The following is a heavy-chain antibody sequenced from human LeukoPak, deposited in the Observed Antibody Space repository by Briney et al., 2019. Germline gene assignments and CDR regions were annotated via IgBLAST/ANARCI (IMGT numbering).Heavy chain of an antibody. Sequence: GGSLRLSCAASGFAFDDYAMHWVRQAPGKGLEWVSGISWNSGSIGYADSVKGRFTISRDNAKNSLYLQMNSLRAEDTALYYCAKDISYDSSAFDIWGQGTMVTVSS. D-gene: IGHD3-22*01. V-gene: IGHV3-9*01. CDR1: GFAFDDYA. J-gene: IGHJ3*02. CDR2: ISWNSGSI. CDR3: AKDISYDSSAFDI.